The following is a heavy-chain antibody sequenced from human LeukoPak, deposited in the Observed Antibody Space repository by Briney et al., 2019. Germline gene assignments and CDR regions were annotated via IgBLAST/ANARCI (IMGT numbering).Heavy chain of an antibody. V-gene: IGHV1-69*13. CDR2: IIPIFGTA. J-gene: IGHJ6*02. CDR1: GGTFSSYA. Sequence: GASMKVSCKASGGTFSSYAISWVRQAPGQGLEWMGGIIPIFGTANYAQKFQGRVTITADESTSTAYMELSSLRSEDTAVYYCARDATYSNYERYGMDVWGQGTTVTVSS. CDR3: ARDATYSNYERYGMDV. D-gene: IGHD4-11*01.